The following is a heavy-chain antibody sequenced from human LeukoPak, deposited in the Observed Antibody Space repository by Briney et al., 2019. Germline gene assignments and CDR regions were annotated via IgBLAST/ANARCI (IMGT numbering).Heavy chain of an antibody. CDR3: SSANTLNGLDY. CDR1: GGSISSSSYY. Sequence: SETLSLTCTVSGGSISSSSYYWGWIRQPPGKGLEWIGSIYYSGSTYYNPSLKSRVTISVDTSKNQFSLRLTSVTGADTAVYYCSSANTLNGLDYWGQGTLVSVSS. D-gene: IGHD4/OR15-4a*01. V-gene: IGHV4-39*07. CDR2: IYYSGST. J-gene: IGHJ4*02.